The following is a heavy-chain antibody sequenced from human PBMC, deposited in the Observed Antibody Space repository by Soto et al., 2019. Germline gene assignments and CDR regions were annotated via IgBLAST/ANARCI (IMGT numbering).Heavy chain of an antibody. J-gene: IGHJ4*02. CDR2: ISVSGGST. V-gene: IGHV3-23*01. CDR3: AKHAGY. CDR1: GFTFSSDA. Sequence: EVQLLESGGGLVQPGGSLRLSCAASGFTFSSDAMSWVRQAPWKGLEWVSAISVSGGSTYYADSVKGRFTISRDNSKNTLYLQMTSLRADDTAVYYCAKHAGYWGQGTLVTVSS.